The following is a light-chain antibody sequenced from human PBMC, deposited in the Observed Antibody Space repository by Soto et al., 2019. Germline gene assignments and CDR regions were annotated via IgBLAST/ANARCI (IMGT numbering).Light chain of an antibody. CDR3: MQATLTRT. CDR2: LGS. J-gene: IGKJ4*02. CDR1: QSLLHSNGYNY. Sequence: DIVMIQSPLSLPVTPGEPASISCRSSQSLLHSNGYNYLHWYLQRPGQSPLHLIYLGSIRASGVPDRLSGSGSGTDFTLKISRVEAEDVGVYYCMQATLTRTCGEGMKGEIK. V-gene: IGKV2-28*01.